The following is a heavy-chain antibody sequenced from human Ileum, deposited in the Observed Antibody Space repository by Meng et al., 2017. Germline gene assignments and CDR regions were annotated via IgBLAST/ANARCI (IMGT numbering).Heavy chain of an antibody. V-gene: IGHV4-39*07. CDR1: GGSMSGNFYS. J-gene: IGHJ5*02. D-gene: IGHD3-9*01. CDR3: ARQPTGYPNWLDP. CDR2: IHYSGST. Sequence: QLQLREPGPGLFSPSGPLSLTCTVSGGSMSGNFYSWAWIRQPPGKGLEWIVTIHYSGSTYYNPSLKSRVTTSIDTSKKQFFLKLSSVTAADTAVYFCARQPTGYPNWLDPWGQGTLVTVSS.